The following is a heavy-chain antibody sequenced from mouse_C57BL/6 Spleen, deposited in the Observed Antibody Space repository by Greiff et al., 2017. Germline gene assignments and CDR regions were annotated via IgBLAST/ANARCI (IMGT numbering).Heavy chain of an antibody. CDR3: SYYGSSPGFAY. D-gene: IGHD1-1*01. J-gene: IGHJ3*01. CDR1: GYTFTSYG. Sequence: QVQLQQSGAELARPGASVKLSCKASGYTFTSYGISWVKQRTGQGLEWIGEIYPRSGNTYYNEKFKGKATLTADKSSSTAYMELRSLTSEDSAVYFCSYYGSSPGFAYWGQGTLVTVSA. V-gene: IGHV1-81*01. CDR2: IYPRSGNT.